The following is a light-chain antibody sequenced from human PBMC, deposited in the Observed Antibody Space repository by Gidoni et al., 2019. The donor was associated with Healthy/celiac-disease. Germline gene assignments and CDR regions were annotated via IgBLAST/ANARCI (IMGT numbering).Light chain of an antibody. CDR3: CSYAGSYV. J-gene: IGLJ1*01. V-gene: IGLV2-11*01. Sequence: QSALTQPRSVSGSPGQSVTSSCTGTSSDVGGYNYVSWYQQHPGKAPKLMIYDVSKRPSGVPDRFSGSKSGNTASLTISGLQAEYEADYYCCSYAGSYVFGTGTKVTVL. CDR2: DVS. CDR1: SSDVGGYNY.